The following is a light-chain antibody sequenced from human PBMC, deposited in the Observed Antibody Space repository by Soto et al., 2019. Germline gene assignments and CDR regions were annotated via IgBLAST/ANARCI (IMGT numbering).Light chain of an antibody. J-gene: IGLJ2*01. Sequence: QSALTQPASVSGSPGQSITISCTGTSSDVGGYNYVSWYQQHPGKAPKLMIYGVTNRPSGVSNRFSGSKSGNTASLTISGLQAEDEADYYCSSYTSSTTLSVVFGGGTKLT. V-gene: IGLV2-14*01. CDR1: SSDVGGYNY. CDR2: GVT. CDR3: SSYTSSTTLSVV.